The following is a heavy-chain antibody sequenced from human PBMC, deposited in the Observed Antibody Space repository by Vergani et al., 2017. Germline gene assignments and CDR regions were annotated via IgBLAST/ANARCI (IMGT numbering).Heavy chain of an antibody. CDR1: GFRFSDYG. V-gene: IGHV3-30*18. Sequence: HVQMVESGGGVVQPVRSLRLSCAVSGFRFSDYGMLWVRQAPGRGLEWGALISYPGDTTYYEDSVKGLFTISRDNSKNTLFLQMHSLRVEETALYYCAKXPLNITTPDRGDFWGQGSLVTVSS. CDR3: AKXPLNITTPDRGDF. J-gene: IGHJ4*02. CDR2: ISYPGDTT. D-gene: IGHD1-1*01.